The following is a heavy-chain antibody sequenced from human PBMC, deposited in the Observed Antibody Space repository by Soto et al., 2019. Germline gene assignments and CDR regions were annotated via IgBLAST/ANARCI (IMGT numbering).Heavy chain of an antibody. J-gene: IGHJ3*02. CDR2: INPSGGST. V-gene: IGHV1-46*03. CDR3: ASNFRYYYDSSGYYSNDAFDI. D-gene: IGHD3-22*01. Sequence: ASVKVSCKASGYTFTSYYMHWVRQAPGQGLEWMGIINPSGGSTSYAQKFQGRVTMTRDTSTSTVYMELSSLRSEDTAVYYCASNFRYYYDSSGYYSNDAFDIWGQGTMVTVS. CDR1: GYTFTSYY.